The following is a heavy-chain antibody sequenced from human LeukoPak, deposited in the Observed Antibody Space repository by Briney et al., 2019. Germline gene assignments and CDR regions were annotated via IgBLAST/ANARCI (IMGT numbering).Heavy chain of an antibody. V-gene: IGHV4-30-2*05. CDR2: IYHSGST. D-gene: IGHD5-12*01. CDR3: ARALARGYDSATDY. J-gene: IGHJ4*02. Sequence: SQTLSLTCTVSGGSISSGGYYWSWIRQPPGKGLEWIGYIYHSGSTYYNPSLKSRVTISVDTSKNQFSLKLSSVTAADTAVYYCARALARGYDSATDYWGQGTLVTVSS. CDR1: GGSISSGGYY.